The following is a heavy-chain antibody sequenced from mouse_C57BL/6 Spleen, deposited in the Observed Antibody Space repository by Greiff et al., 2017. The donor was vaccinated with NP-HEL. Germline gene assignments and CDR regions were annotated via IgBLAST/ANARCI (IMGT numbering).Heavy chain of an antibody. CDR3: ARGPSYDYVWYFDV. V-gene: IGHV2-2*01. Sequence: QVQLQQSGPGLVQPSQSLSITCTVSGFSLTSYGVHWVRQSPGKGLEWLGVIWSGGSTDYNAAFISRLSISKDNSKSQVFFKMNSLQADDTAIYYCARGPSYDYVWYFDVWGTGTTVTVSS. CDR2: IWSGGST. D-gene: IGHD2-4*01. J-gene: IGHJ1*03. CDR1: GFSLTSYG.